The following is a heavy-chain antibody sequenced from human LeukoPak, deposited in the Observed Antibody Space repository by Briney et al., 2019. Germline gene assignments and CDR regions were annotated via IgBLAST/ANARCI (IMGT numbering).Heavy chain of an antibody. V-gene: IGHV1-8*03. Sequence: APVKVSCKTSGYTFTSFDISWVRQATGQGLEWMGWMNPKSGHTEYAEKFQGRVTISTDTSITTAYMELSSLKSEDTAVYYCVRGPNMGRWGQGTLVTVSS. CDR1: GYTFTSFD. D-gene: IGHD2/OR15-2a*01. CDR2: MNPKSGHT. J-gene: IGHJ4*02. CDR3: VRGPNMGR.